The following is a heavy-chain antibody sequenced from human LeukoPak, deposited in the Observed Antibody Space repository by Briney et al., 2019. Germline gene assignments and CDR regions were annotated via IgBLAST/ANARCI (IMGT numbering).Heavy chain of an antibody. CDR2: IKHDGSDK. D-gene: IGHD3-10*01. Sequence: GGSLRLSCAASGFTFSSYCMSWVRQAPGKGLEWVANIKHDGSDKYYVDSVKGRFTISRDNAKNSLYLQMNSLRAEDTAMYYCARDLWFGEFPYYFDQWGQGTLVTVSS. CDR3: ARDLWFGEFPYYFDQ. V-gene: IGHV3-7*01. J-gene: IGHJ4*02. CDR1: GFTFSSYC.